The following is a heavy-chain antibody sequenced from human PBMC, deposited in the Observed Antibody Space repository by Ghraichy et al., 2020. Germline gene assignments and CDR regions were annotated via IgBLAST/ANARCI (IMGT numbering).Heavy chain of an antibody. CDR2: ISSSSSYI. V-gene: IGHV3-21*01. CDR1: GFTFSSYS. D-gene: IGHD6-6*01. CDR3: ARDTEAAHPYYYYYGMDV. Sequence: GGSLRLSCAASGFTFSSYSMNWVRQAPGKGLEWVSSISSSSSYIYYADSVKGRFTISRDNAKNSLYLQMNSLRAEDTAVYYCARDTEAAHPYYYYYGMDVWGQGTTVTVSS. J-gene: IGHJ6*02.